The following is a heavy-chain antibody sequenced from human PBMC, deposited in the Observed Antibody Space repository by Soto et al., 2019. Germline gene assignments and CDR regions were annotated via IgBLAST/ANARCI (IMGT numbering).Heavy chain of an antibody. D-gene: IGHD3-3*02. Sequence: ASVKVSCKATGYTFSAYTMNWVRQAPGQSLEWMGWINAGSGNTKYSQNFQGRVSITRDTSASTVYMELTGLTSEDTAVYYCARDSETLGPRANDALDIRAQRTTVTGSS. J-gene: IGHJ3*02. CDR3: ARDSETLGPRANDALDI. CDR2: INAGSGNT. V-gene: IGHV1-3*01. CDR1: GYTFSAYT.